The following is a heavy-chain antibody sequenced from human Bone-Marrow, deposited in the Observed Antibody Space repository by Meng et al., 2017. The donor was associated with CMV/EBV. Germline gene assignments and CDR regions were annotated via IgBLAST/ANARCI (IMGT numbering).Heavy chain of an antibody. J-gene: IGHJ5*02. V-gene: IGHV4-34*01. CDR1: GGSFSGYY. CDR3: ARAPDKSSSWYVWFDP. Sequence: SEPLSLTCAVYGGSFSGYYWSWIRQPPGKGLEWIGEINHSGSTNYNPSLKSRVTISVDTSKNQFSLKLSSVTAADTAVYYCARAPDKSSSWYVWFDPWGQGTLVTVSS. CDR2: INHSGST. D-gene: IGHD6-13*01.